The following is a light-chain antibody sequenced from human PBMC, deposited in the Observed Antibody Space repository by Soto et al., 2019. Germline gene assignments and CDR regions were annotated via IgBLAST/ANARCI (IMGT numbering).Light chain of an antibody. CDR3: QQLTRYLIT. Sequence: KLAQSPSSLSASVGDRVTITCRASQGIRSYLAWYQQKQGKAPKXXIYASSTLQRSVPSMCRSSGARTDFTLTISSLQPEAFATYYCQQLTRYLITFGQGTRLEI. J-gene: IGKJ5*01. V-gene: IGKV1-9*01. CDR2: ASS. CDR1: QGIRSY.